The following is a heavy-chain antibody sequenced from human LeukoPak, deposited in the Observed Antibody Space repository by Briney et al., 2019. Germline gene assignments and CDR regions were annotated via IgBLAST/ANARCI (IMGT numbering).Heavy chain of an antibody. D-gene: IGHD6-13*01. J-gene: IGHJ4*02. Sequence: PGESLRLSCAASGFTFGSFWMTWVRQAPGKGQEWVDSIKQDGSETYYVDSVKGRFTISRDNAKNSLYLQMSSLRAEDTAVYYCARDQVLVREDFDYWGQGTLVTVSS. CDR3: ARDQVLVREDFDY. CDR1: GFTFGSFW. V-gene: IGHV3-7*01. CDR2: IKQDGSET.